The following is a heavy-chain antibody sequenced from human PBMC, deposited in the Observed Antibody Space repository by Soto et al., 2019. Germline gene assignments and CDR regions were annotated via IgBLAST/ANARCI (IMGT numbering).Heavy chain of an antibody. CDR1: VA. J-gene: IGHJ3*02. CDR3: ARGALREVGTFDI. Sequence: VAWKWLKQSPSRGLEWLGRTYYRSKWYNDYVGSVKSRITINPDTSKNQFSLQLNSVTPEDTAVYYCARGALREVGTFDIWRHRTMVPVSS. D-gene: IGHD2-15*01. CDR2: TYYRSKWYN. V-gene: IGHV6-1*01.